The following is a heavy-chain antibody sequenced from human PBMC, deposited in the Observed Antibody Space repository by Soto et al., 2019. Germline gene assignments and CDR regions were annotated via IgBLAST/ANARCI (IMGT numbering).Heavy chain of an antibody. J-gene: IGHJ4*02. V-gene: IGHV5-51*01. CDR2: IYPSDSDT. CDR1: GYNFAGYW. D-gene: IGHD3-3*01. Sequence: GESLKISCKGSGYNFAGYWIAWVRQMPGKGLELMGIIYPSDSDTRYRPSFQGQVTISADKSISSAYLQWSSLRASDTAMYYCARGGVSTRTFDYWGQGPPVTGSS. CDR3: ARGGVSTRTFDY.